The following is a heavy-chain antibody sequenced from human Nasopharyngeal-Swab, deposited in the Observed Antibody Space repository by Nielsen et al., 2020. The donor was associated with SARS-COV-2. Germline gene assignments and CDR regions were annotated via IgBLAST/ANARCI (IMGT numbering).Heavy chain of an antibody. CDR2: IGNAGDT. CDR1: GFTFRSYG. CDR3: ARARYWLAASGPFFDY. V-gene: IGHV3-13*01. D-gene: IGHD6-13*01. J-gene: IGHJ4*02. Sequence: GESLKISCAASGFTFRSYGMHWVRQGTGKGLEWVSAIGNAGDTYYPGSVKGRFTISRENAKNSLYLQMNSLRAEDTAAYYCARARYWLAASGPFFDYWGQGTLVTVSS.